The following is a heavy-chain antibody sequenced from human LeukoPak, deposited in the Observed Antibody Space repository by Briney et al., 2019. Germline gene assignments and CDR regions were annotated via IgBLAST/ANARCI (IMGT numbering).Heavy chain of an antibody. V-gene: IGHV3-30*02. CDR1: GFTFSSYG. CDR2: IRYDRNNK. Sequence: GGSLRLSCAASGFTFSSYGMHWVRQAPGKGLDWVAFIRYDRNNKYYADSVKGRFTTSRDNSKSTLYLQMNSLRPEDTAVYYCARDRSSYYLDYWGQGTLVTVSS. CDR3: ARDRSSYYLDY. J-gene: IGHJ4*02. D-gene: IGHD6-13*01.